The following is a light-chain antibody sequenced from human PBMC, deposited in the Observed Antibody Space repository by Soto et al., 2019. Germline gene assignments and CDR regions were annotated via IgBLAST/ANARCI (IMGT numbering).Light chain of an antibody. CDR3: QQRNNWPRT. J-gene: IGKJ1*01. V-gene: IGKV3-11*01. CDR1: QSIINN. Sequence: EIVLTHSPATLSVSPCERATLSCRASQSIINNLAWYQQKPGQVPRLLIYDASNRATGIPARFSGSGSETDFTLTISSLEPEDFALYYCQQRNNWPRTFGQGTKVDIK. CDR2: DAS.